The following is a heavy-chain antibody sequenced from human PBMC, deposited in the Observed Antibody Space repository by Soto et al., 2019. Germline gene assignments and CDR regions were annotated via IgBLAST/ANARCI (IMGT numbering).Heavy chain of an antibody. J-gene: IGHJ6*02. V-gene: IGHV3-21*01. Sequence: PGGSLRLSCAASGFTFSSYSMNWVRQAPGKGLEWVSSISSSSSYIYYADSVKGRFTISRDNAKNSLYLQMNSLRAEDTAVYYCARDLGVDYDFWSGYYYYYYYGMDVWGQGTTVTVSS. CDR1: GFTFSSYS. CDR3: ARDLGVDYDFWSGYYYYYYYGMDV. D-gene: IGHD3-3*01. CDR2: ISSSSSYI.